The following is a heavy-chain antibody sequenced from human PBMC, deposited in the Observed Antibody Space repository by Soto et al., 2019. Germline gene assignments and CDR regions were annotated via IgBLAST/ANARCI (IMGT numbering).Heavy chain of an antibody. J-gene: IGHJ4*02. CDR1: GGSISSGGYY. D-gene: IGHD6-13*01. CDR2: IYYSGST. Sequence: PSETLSLTCTVSGGSISSGGYYWSWIRQHPGKGLEWIGYIYYSGSTYYNPSLKSRVTISVDTSKNQFSLKLSSVTAADTAVYYCARTSSWAPDFDYRGQGTLVTVSS. V-gene: IGHV4-31*03. CDR3: ARTSSWAPDFDY.